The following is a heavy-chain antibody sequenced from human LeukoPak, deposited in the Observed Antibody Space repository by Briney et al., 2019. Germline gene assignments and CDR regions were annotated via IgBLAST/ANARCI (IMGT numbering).Heavy chain of an antibody. J-gene: IGHJ4*02. CDR3: ARDLEHGSGNYYNVNFDY. CDR1: GYTFTRCY. Sequence: ASVKVSCKASGYTFTRCYMHWVRQAPGQGLEWMGWVNPNSGGTNYAQKFQGRVTMTRDTSISTAYMEVSRLRSDDTAVFYCARDLEHGSGNYYNVNFDYWGQGTLVTVSS. D-gene: IGHD3-10*01. CDR2: VNPNSGGT. V-gene: IGHV1-2*02.